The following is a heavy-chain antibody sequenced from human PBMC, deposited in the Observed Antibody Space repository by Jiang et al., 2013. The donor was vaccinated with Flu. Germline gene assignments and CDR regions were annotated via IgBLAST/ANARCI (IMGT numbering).Heavy chain of an antibody. CDR2: IRSKANTYAT. D-gene: IGHD3-22*01. CDR3: SRKMDSRGHGVDF. V-gene: IGHV3-73*01. J-gene: IGHJ4*02. Sequence: KLSCAASGFTFSDSAMHWVRQASGKGLEWVGHIRSKANTYATAYAASVKGRFTISRDDSKNTAYLQMNSLKTEDTAVYYCSRKMDSRGHGVDFWGQGILVTVSS. CDR1: GFTFSDSA.